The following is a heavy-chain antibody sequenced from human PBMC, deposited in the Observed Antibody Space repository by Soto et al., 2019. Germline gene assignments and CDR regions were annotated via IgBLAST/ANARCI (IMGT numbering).Heavy chain of an antibody. J-gene: IGHJ3*02. Sequence: GASVKVSCKASGGTFSSYAISWGRQAPGQGLEWMGGIIPIFGTANYAQKFQGRVTITADESTSTAYMELSSLRSEDTAVYYCARDLSVIYYDSSGLDAFDISGQGTMVTISS. V-gene: IGHV1-69*13. CDR1: GGTFSSYA. D-gene: IGHD3-22*01. CDR3: ARDLSVIYYDSSGLDAFDI. CDR2: IIPIFGTA.